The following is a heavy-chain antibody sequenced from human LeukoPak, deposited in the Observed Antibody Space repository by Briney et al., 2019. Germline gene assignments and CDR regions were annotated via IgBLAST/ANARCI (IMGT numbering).Heavy chain of an antibody. J-gene: IGHJ4*02. Sequence: PGGSLRLSCAGSGFTFGGYGMHWFRQTPGKGLEWVAVIAYDGSRAFYADSVKGRFTISRDNSKNTMSVQMDDLRAEDTAVYYCTRYNNDHCVYWGQGTLVSVSS. CDR1: GFTFGGYG. CDR2: IAYDGSRA. V-gene: IGHV3-33*01. CDR3: TRYNNDHCVY. D-gene: IGHD1-14*01.